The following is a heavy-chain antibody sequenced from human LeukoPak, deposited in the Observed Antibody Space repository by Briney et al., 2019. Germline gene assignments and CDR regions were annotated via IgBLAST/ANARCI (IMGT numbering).Heavy chain of an antibody. Sequence: GGSLRLSCAASQFIFSNYAMSWVRQAPGKGLEWVSTISGSGGSTYYADSVKGRFTISRDNSKNTLSLQMESLRAGDTAVYFCAKGGRHIPAAYDYWGQGALVTISS. J-gene: IGHJ4*02. CDR3: AKGGRHIPAAYDY. CDR1: QFIFSNYA. D-gene: IGHD6-13*01. V-gene: IGHV3-23*01. CDR2: ISGSGGST.